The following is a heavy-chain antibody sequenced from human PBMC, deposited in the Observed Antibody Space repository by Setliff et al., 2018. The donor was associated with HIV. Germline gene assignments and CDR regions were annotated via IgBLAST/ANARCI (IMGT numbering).Heavy chain of an antibody. CDR3: VRGYCRSTTCYDDYYYMDV. D-gene: IGHD2-2*01. CDR1: GGSISTYF. J-gene: IGHJ6*03. V-gene: IGHV4-59*01. Sequence: SETLSLTCTVSGGSISTYFWSWVRQTPGKGLEWSGYIYYTGSTSYNPSFRSRVTISVDTSKNQFFLKLSSVTAADTAVDYCVRGYCRSTTCYDDYYYMDVWGKGSTVTVSS. CDR2: IYYTGST.